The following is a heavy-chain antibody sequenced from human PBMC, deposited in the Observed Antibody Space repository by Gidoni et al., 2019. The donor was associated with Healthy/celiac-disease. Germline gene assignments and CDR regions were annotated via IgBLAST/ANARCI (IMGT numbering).Heavy chain of an antibody. D-gene: IGHD6-13*01. CDR2: INAVNGNT. V-gene: IGHV1-3*01. J-gene: IGHJ4*02. CDR1: GYTFTSYA. CDR3: ARDLLGIAAAGIFEE. Sequence: QVQLVQSGAEVKKPGASVKVSCKASGYTFTSYAMHWVRQAPGQRLEWMGWINAVNGNTKYSQKFQGRVTITRDTSASTAYMELSSLRSEDTAVYYCARDLLGIAAAGIFEEWGQGTLVTVSS.